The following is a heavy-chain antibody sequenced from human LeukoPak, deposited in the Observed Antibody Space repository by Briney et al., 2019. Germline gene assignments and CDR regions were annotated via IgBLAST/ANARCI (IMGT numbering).Heavy chain of an antibody. V-gene: IGHV3-30*02. CDR1: GFTFSNYG. CDR2: IRYDESTK. D-gene: IGHD1-26*01. J-gene: IGHJ4*02. CDR3: ASLGSGSYGGRNDY. Sequence: PGGSLRLSCAASGFTFSNYGMHWVRQAPGKGLEWVAFIRYDESTKFYADSVKGRFTISRDNSKTTLYLQMSSLRAEDTAVYYCASLGSGSYGGRNDYWGQGTLVTVSS.